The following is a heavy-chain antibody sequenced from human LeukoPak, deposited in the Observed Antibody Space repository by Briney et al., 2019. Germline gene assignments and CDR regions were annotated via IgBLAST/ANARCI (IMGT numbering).Heavy chain of an antibody. V-gene: IGHV4-59*12. CDR1: GGSISSYY. CDR2: ISYSGST. CDR3: ASTTRTIFGVVIGAFDI. Sequence: SETLSLTCAVSGGSISSYYWSWIRQPPGKGLEWIGYISYSGSTNYNPSLKSRVTISVDTSKNQFSLRLSSVTAADTAVYYCASTTRTIFGVVIGAFDIWGQGTMVTVSS. D-gene: IGHD3-3*01. J-gene: IGHJ3*02.